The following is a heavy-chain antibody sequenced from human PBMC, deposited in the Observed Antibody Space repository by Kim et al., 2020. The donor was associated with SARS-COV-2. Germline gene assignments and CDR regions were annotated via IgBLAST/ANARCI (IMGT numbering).Heavy chain of an antibody. Sequence: GGSLRLSCAASGFTFSSYAMSWVRQAPGKGLEWVSAISGSGGSTYYADSVKGWFTLSRDNSKNTLCLQMNSLRVEDTAVYYCAKDYYSSSWYWYSSGFQGFFDYWGQGTLVTVSA. CDR1: GFTFSSYA. J-gene: IGHJ4*02. D-gene: IGHD6-13*01. CDR3: AKDYYSSSWYWYSSGFQGFFDY. CDR2: ISGSGGST. V-gene: IGHV3-23*01.